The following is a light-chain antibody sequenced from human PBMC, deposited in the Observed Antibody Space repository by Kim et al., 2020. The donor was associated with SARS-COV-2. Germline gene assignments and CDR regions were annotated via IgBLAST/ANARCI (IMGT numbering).Light chain of an antibody. CDR2: DVT. CDR1: RSDVGGYDY. CDR3: NSYAGSRPVL. Sequence: GQSITISCTGTRSDVGGYDYVSWYQQHPGRPPKLIIYDVTERPSGVSDRFSGSKSGNTASLTISGLQTDDEADYYCNSYAGSRPVLFGGGTQLTVL. J-gene: IGLJ3*02. V-gene: IGLV2-14*04.